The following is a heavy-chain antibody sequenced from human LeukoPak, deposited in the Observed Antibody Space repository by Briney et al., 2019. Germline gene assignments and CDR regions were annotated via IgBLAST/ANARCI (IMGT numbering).Heavy chain of an antibody. Sequence: PSETLSLTCTVSGGSISGYYWSWIRQPPGKGLEWIGYLDYSGSTNYNPSLKSRVTISVDTSNNQFSLKLTSVTAADTAVYYCARAILTPSGYVWHFDLWGRGTLVTVSS. CDR1: GGSISGYY. J-gene: IGHJ2*01. V-gene: IGHV4-59*08. CDR2: LDYSGST. CDR3: ARAILTPSGYVWHFDL. D-gene: IGHD3-3*01.